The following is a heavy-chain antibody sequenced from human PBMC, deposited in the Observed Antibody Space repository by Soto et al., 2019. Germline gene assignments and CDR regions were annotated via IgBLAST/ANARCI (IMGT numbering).Heavy chain of an antibody. CDR3: ASGKQQLDYYYYGMDD. Sequence: ASVKVSCRASGYTFTSYFVSWVRQAPGQGLEWMGWISAYDGNTNYAQKLQGRVTMTTDTSTSTAYLELRSLRSDDKAVYYCASGKQQLDYYYYGMDDWGQGTPVTVSS. CDR2: ISAYDGNT. J-gene: IGHJ6*02. V-gene: IGHV1-18*01. CDR1: GYTFTSYF. D-gene: IGHD6-13*01.